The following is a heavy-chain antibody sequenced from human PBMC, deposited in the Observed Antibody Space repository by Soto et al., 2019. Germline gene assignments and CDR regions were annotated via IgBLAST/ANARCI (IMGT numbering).Heavy chain of an antibody. CDR1: GGSISSYY. CDR2: IYYSGST. V-gene: IGHV4-59*01. CDR3: AREAPWGSASNWFDP. D-gene: IGHD3-16*01. J-gene: IGHJ5*02. Sequence: QVQLQESGPGLVKPSETLSLTCTVSGGSISSYYWSWIRQPPGKGLEWIGYIYYSGSTNYNPSLKSRVTISVDTSKNQFSLKLSSVTAADTAVYYCAREAPWGSASNWFDPWGQGTLVTVSS.